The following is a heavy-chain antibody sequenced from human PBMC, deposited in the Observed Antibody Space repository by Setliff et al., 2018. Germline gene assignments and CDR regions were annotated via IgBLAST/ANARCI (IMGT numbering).Heavy chain of an antibody. CDR2: VIPIFGTT. CDR1: GGTFNTYA. J-gene: IGHJ4*02. V-gene: IGHV1-69*13. D-gene: IGHD4-17*01. Sequence: ASVKVSCKASGGTFNTYAISWVRQAPGQGLEWIGGVIPIFGTTNYAQKFQGRVTITADESTSTAYMELSSLRSEDTAVYYCARDFLGIHIDHGNALDDYWGQGTLVTVSS. CDR3: ARDFLGIHIDHGNALDDY.